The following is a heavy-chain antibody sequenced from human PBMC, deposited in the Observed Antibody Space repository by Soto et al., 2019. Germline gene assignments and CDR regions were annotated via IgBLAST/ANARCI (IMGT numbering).Heavy chain of an antibody. D-gene: IGHD2-15*01. CDR2: IYSGDDA. CDR3: ARDWGGGYCSGGRCQAAFDI. J-gene: IGHJ3*02. Sequence: GGSLRLSCAASGFSVGTNYMTWVRQAPGKGLEWVSIIYSGDDAYYADSVKGRFTISRDNSKNTLNLQMNSLRAEDTAVYYCARDWGGGYCSGGRCQAAFDIWGQGTMVTVS. CDR1: GFSVGTNY. V-gene: IGHV3-53*01.